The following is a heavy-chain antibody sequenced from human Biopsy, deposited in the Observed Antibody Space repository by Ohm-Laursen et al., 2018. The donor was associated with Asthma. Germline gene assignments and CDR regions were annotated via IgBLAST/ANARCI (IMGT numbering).Heavy chain of an antibody. CDR2: TNERGVT. CDR3: ARGPELDV. CDR1: PGSFSGFF. J-gene: IGHJ6*02. Sequence: TLSLTCDVYPGSFSGFFWTWIRQSQGKGLEWIGETNERGVTNNNPSLKSRVIISIDTYWNRVSLKLTSVTAADTAVYYCARGPELDVWGQGTTVTVSS. V-gene: IGHV4-34*01.